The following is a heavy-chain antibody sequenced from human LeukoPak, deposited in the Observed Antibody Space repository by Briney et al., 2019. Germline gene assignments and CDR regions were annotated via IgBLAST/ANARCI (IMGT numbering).Heavy chain of an antibody. V-gene: IGHV1-2*02. CDR3: ARIPMQGSPWDY. CDR1: GYTFTGYY. Sequence: VASVKVSCRASGYTFTGYYMHWVRQAPGQGLEWMGWINPNSGGTNYAQKFQGRVTMTRDTSTSTAYMELSRLRSDDTAVYYCARIPMQGSPWDYWGQGTLVTVSS. J-gene: IGHJ4*02. CDR2: INPNSGGT.